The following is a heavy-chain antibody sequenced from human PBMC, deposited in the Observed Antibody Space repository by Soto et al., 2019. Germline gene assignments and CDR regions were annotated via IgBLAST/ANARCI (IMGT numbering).Heavy chain of an antibody. V-gene: IGHV4-39*07. D-gene: IGHD6-13*01. CDR2: IYYSGST. J-gene: IGHJ2*01. CDR3: ASIAAAGRYATNWGWDWYFDL. Sequence: SETLSLTCTVSGGSISSSSYYWGWIRQPPGKGLEWIGSIYYSGSTYYNPSLKSRVTISVDTSKNQFSLKLSSVTAADTAVYYCASIAAAGRYATNWGWDWYFDLWGRGTLVTVSS. CDR1: GGSISSSSYY.